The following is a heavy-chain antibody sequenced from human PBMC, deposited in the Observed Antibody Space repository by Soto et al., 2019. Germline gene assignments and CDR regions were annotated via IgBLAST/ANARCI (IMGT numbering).Heavy chain of an antibody. CDR3: AVGGNYLSMDV. Sequence: QVQLVQSGAEVKKPGASVKVSCKASGYTFTSYYMHWVRLAPGQGLEWMGIINPDGGGTSYAQQFQGRVIKTRDTSTSTVYLEMSSLRSEETAVYYCAVGGNYLSMDVLGQGTKVNVSS. D-gene: IGHD1-7*01. CDR1: GYTFTSYY. V-gene: IGHV1-46*01. CDR2: INPDGGGT. J-gene: IGHJ6*02.